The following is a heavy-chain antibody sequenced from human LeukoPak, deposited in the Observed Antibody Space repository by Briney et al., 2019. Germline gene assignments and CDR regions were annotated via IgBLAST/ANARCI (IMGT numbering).Heavy chain of an antibody. CDR3: ARHRGYSIGWFDY. Sequence: SETLSLTCNVSGGSISSYYWNWIRQPPGKGLEWIGYIYYSGNTNYNPSLKSRVTISVDTSRNQVSLKLTSVTAADTAVYYCARHRGYSIGWFDYWGQGILVTV. J-gene: IGHJ4*02. CDR1: GGSISSYY. D-gene: IGHD6-19*01. CDR2: IYYSGNT. V-gene: IGHV4-59*08.